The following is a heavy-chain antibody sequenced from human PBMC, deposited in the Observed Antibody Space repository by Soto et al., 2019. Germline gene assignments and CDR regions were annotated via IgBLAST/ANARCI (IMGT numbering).Heavy chain of an antibody. CDR2: THPRGDT. CDR3: SRGRDPHQGGRT. D-gene: IGHD2-2*01. J-gene: IGHJ5*02. CDR1: SGSFSTYY. Sequence: QVQLQQWGAGLLKPSETLSLTCAVDSGSFSTYYCSWTRHPPGKGLEWIGDTHPRGDTGYNPSLSNRVTTPLATSTHQFSLKLTSVTAADTAVFFCSRGRDPHQGGRTWGQATLVTVPS. V-gene: IGHV4-34*02.